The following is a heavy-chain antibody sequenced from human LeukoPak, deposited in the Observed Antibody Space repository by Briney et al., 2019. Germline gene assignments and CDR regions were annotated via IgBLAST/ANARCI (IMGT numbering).Heavy chain of an antibody. CDR2: ISSSSSTI. CDR1: GFTFSSYS. D-gene: IGHD6-13*01. Sequence: GGSLRLSCAASGFTFSSYSMNWVRQAPGKGLEWVSYISSSSSTIYYADSVKGRFTISRDNAKNSLHRQMNSLSAEDTAVYYCARDFNLAAAGYYYYYYMDVWGKGTTVTVSS. J-gene: IGHJ6*03. CDR3: ARDFNLAAAGYYYYYYMDV. V-gene: IGHV3-48*01.